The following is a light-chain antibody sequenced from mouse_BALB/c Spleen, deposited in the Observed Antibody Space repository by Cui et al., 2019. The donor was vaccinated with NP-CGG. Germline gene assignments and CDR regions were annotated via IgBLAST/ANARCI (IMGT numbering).Light chain of an antibody. CDR3: ALWYSNHWV. CDR1: TGTVTTNNF. Sequence: VLTPESVLTTSPGETVTLTCRSSTGTVTTNNFANWVQEKPDHLFTGLIGGTNNRAPGVPARFSGSLIGDKAALTITGAQTEDEAIYFCALWYSNHWVFGGGTKLTVL. CDR2: GTN. J-gene: IGLJ1*01. V-gene: IGLV1*01.